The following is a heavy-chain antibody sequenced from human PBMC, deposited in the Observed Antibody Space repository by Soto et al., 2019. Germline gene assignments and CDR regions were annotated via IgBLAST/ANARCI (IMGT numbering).Heavy chain of an antibody. CDR3: ARAYSGYLRAGYYYYMDV. Sequence: SETLSLTCTVSGGSISSYYWSWIRQPPGKGLEWIGYIYYSGSTNYNPSLKSRVTISVDTSKNQFSLKLSSVTAADTAVYYCARAYSGYLRAGYYYYMDVWGKGTTVTVSS. CDR2: IYYSGST. CDR1: GGSISSYY. V-gene: IGHV4-59*01. J-gene: IGHJ6*03. D-gene: IGHD5-12*01.